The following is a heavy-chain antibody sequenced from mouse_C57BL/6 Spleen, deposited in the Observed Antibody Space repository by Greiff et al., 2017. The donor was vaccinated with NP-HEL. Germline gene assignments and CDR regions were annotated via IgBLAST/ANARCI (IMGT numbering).Heavy chain of an antibody. V-gene: IGHV5-4*03. Sequence: EVKLVESGGGLVKPGGSLKLSCAASGFTFSSYAMSWVRQTPDKRLEWVATISDGGSYTYYPDNVKGRFTISSDNAKNNLYLQMSHLKSEDTAMYYCARGFTTVGATRAMDYWGQGTSVTVSS. CDR3: ARGFTTVGATRAMDY. CDR2: ISDGGSYT. CDR1: GFTFSSYA. J-gene: IGHJ4*01. D-gene: IGHD1-1*01.